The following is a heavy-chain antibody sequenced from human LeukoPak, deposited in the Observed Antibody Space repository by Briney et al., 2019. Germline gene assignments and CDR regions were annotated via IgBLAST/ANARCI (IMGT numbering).Heavy chain of an antibody. CDR3: ARSPSGYYDSSGYYWSYFDY. Sequence: GASVKVSCKVSGYTLTELSMHWVRQAPGKGLEWMGGFDPEDGETIYAQKFQGRVTITRDTSASTAYMELSSLRSEDTAVYYCARSPSGYYDSSGYYWSYFDYWGQGTLVTVSS. D-gene: IGHD3-22*01. J-gene: IGHJ4*02. CDR2: FDPEDGET. V-gene: IGHV1-24*01. CDR1: GYTLTELS.